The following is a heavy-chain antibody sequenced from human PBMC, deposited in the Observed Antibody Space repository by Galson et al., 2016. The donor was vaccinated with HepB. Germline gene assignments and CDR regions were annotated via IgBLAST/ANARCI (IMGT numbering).Heavy chain of an antibody. CDR3: TRVDTAMVPLADYYYYMDV. J-gene: IGHJ6*03. V-gene: IGHV1-18*04. CDR2: ISAYNGNT. CDR1: GYTFTSYD. D-gene: IGHD5-18*01. Sequence: SVKVSCKASGYTFTSYDISWVRQAPGQGLEWMGWISAYNGNTKYAQKLQGRVTMTTDTSTSTAYMELRSLRSADTAVYYCTRVDTAMVPLADYYYYMDVWGKGTTVTVSS.